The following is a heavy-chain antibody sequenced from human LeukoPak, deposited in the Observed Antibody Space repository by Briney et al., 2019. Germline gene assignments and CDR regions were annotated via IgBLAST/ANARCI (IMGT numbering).Heavy chain of an antibody. Sequence: SETLSLTCAVYGGSFSGYYWSWIRQPPGKGLEWIGEINHSGSTNYNPSLKSRVTISVDTSKNQFSLKLSSVTAADTAVNYCARSFSGTVIFRYWGQGTLVTVSS. CDR2: INHSGST. J-gene: IGHJ4*02. V-gene: IGHV4-34*01. CDR1: GGSFSGYY. D-gene: IGHD3/OR15-3a*01. CDR3: ARSFSGTVIFRY.